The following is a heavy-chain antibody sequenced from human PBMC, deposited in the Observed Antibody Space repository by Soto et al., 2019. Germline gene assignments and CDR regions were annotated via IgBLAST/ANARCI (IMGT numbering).Heavy chain of an antibody. CDR2: ISSTTNYI. J-gene: IGHJ4*02. CDR3: ARESEDLTSNFDY. Sequence: PGGSLRLSCAASGFTFTRYSMNWVRQAPGKGLEWDSSISSTTNYIYYGDSMKGRFTISRDNAKNSLYLEMNSLSAEDTAVYYCARESEDLTSNFDYWGQGTLVTVSS. V-gene: IGHV3-21*06. CDR1: GFTFTRYS.